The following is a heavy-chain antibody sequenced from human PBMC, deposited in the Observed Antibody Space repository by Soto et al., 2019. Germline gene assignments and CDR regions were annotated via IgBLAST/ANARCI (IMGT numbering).Heavy chain of an antibody. CDR1: GFTFSGSA. Sequence: EVQLVESGGGLVQPGGSLKLSCAASGFTFSGSAMHWVRQASGKGLEWVGRIRGKANTYATAYAASVTGRFTISRDDSKNKAYLQMNSLETEDTAIYYCTRQRGSGYWSGMDVWGQGTTVTVSS. CDR3: TRQRGSGYWSGMDV. D-gene: IGHD3-3*01. J-gene: IGHJ6*02. CDR2: IRGKANTYAT. V-gene: IGHV3-73*01.